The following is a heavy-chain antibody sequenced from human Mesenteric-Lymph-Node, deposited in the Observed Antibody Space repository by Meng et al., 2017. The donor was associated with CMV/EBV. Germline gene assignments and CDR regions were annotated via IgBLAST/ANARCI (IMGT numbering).Heavy chain of an antibody. Sequence: GGSLRPSCAASGFTFSSYAMHWVRQAPGKGLERVAVISYDGSNKYYADSVKGRFTISRDNSKNTLYLQMNSLRAEDTAVYYCARGHYDFWSGYYTAYYYGMDVWGQGTTVTVSS. CDR1: GFTFSSYA. CDR2: ISYDGSNK. CDR3: ARGHYDFWSGYYTAYYYGMDV. D-gene: IGHD3-3*01. V-gene: IGHV3-30-3*01. J-gene: IGHJ6*02.